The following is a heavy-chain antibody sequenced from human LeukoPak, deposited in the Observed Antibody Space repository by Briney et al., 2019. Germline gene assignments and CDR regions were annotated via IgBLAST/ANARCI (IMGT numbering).Heavy chain of an antibody. CDR3: ARELNDSSGYYFVYY. CDR1: GGSISRSSYY. Sequence: SETLSLTCTVSGGSISRSSYYWGWIRQPPGKGLEWIGSIYYSGSTYYNPSLKSRVTISVDTSKNQFSLKLSSVTAADTAVYYCARELNDSSGYYFVYYWGQGTLVTVSP. J-gene: IGHJ4*02. CDR2: IYYSGST. D-gene: IGHD3-22*01. V-gene: IGHV4-39*02.